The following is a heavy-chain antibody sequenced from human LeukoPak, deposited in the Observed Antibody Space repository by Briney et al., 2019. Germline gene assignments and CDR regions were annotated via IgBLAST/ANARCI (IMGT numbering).Heavy chain of an antibody. V-gene: IGHV4-39*01. CDR3: ASLASSSWSHYDY. Sequence: SETLSLTCTVSGGSISSSSYYWGWIRQPPGKGLEWIGSIYYSGSTYYNPSLKSRVTISVDTSKNQFSLKLSSVTAADTAVYYCASLASSSWSHYDYWGQGTLVTVSS. CDR1: GGSISSSSYY. J-gene: IGHJ4*02. CDR2: IYYSGST. D-gene: IGHD6-13*01.